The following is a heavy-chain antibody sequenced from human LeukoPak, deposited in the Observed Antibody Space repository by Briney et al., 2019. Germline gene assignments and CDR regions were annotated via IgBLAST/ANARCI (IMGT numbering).Heavy chain of an antibody. J-gene: IGHJ4*02. CDR2: IYHSGST. Sequence: PSETLSLTCAVSGYSISSGYYWGWIRQPPGKGLGGFGSIYHSGSTYYNPPLKSRVTISVGTSKTQFSLKLSSVTAADTAVYYCARSLVKYYFDYWGQGTLVTVSS. CDR3: ARSLVKYYFDY. D-gene: IGHD2-21*01. CDR1: GYSISSGYY. V-gene: IGHV4-38-2*01.